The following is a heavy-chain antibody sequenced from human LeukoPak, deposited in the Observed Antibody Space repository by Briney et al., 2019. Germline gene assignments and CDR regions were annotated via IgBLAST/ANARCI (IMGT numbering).Heavy chain of an antibody. V-gene: IGHV3-15*01. D-gene: IGHD1-26*01. CDR1: GFTFSNAW. CDR3: TTIYSLGALNY. Sequence: PGGSLRLSCAASGFTFSNAWMTWVRQAPGKGLEWLGRIKSKANGGTTDYAAPVKGRFTISRDVSQNTLYLQMDSLKTDDTAVYYCTTIYSLGALNYWGQGTLVTVSS. J-gene: IGHJ4*02. CDR2: IKSKANGGTT.